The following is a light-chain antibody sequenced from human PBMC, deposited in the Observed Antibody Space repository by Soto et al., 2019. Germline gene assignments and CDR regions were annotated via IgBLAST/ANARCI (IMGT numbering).Light chain of an antibody. Sequence: DIVMTQSPDSLAVSLGERATINCKSSQSVLYSSNNKHDLGWYQQKPGQPPKLLIYWASTRESGVPDRFSGSGSGTDFTLTINSLQAEDVAVYYCQQYYSPPYTFGQGTKLESK. J-gene: IGKJ2*01. V-gene: IGKV4-1*01. CDR1: QSVLYSSNNKHD. CDR2: WAS. CDR3: QQYYSPPYT.